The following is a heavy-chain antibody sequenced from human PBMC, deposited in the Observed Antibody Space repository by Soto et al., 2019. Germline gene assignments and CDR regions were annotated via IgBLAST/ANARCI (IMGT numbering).Heavy chain of an antibody. CDR3: ARGDNRGIRTYFDY. J-gene: IGHJ4*02. D-gene: IGHD1-1*01. V-gene: IGHV4-30-4*01. CDR1: GCVISSGDYY. CDR2: IYYSGSP. Sequence: SGALSLTCTVAGCVISSGDYYWSWIRLPPGKGLEWIGYIYYSGSPYYNPSLKSRVTISVDTSKNQFSLKLSSVTAEDTAVYYCARGDNRGIRTYFDYWGQGTLVTVSS.